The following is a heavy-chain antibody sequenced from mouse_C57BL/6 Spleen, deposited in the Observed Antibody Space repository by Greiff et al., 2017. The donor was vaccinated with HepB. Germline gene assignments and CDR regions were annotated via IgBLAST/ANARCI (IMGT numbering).Heavy chain of an antibody. D-gene: IGHD1-1*01. CDR2: INPYNGGT. V-gene: IGHV1-19*01. Sequence: VQLQQSGPVLVKPGASVKMSCKASGYTFTDYYMNWVKQSHGKSLEWIGVINPYNGGTSYNQKFKGKATLTVDKSSSTAYMELNSLTSEDSAVYYCAREGYYGSNYYAMDYWGQGTSVTVSS. CDR3: AREGYYGSNYYAMDY. J-gene: IGHJ4*01. CDR1: GYTFTDYY.